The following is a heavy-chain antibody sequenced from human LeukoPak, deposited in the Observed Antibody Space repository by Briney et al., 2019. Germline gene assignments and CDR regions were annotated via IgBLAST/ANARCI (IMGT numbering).Heavy chain of an antibody. D-gene: IGHD6-19*01. Sequence: TSETLSLTCTVSGGSISSSSYYWGWIRQPPGKGLEWIGSIYYSGSTYYNPSLKSRVTISVDTSKNQFSLKLSSVTAADTAVYYCARAAVADAFDIWGQGTMVTVSS. CDR1: GGSISSSSYY. CDR3: ARAAVADAFDI. CDR2: IYYSGST. J-gene: IGHJ3*02. V-gene: IGHV4-39*07.